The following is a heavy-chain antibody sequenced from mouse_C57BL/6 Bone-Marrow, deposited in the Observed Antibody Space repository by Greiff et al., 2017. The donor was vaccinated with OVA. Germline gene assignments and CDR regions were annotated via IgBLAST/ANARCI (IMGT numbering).Heavy chain of an antibody. CDR1: GYTFTNYW. Sequence: VQLQQSGAELVRPGTSVKMSCKASGYTFTNYWIGWAKQRPGHGLEWIGDIYPGGGYTNYNEKFKGKATLTADKSSSTAYMQFSSLTSEDSALYYCARGGNYPFDYWGQGTTLTVSS. CDR3: ARGGNYPFDY. D-gene: IGHD2-1*01. V-gene: IGHV1-63*01. CDR2: IYPGGGYT. J-gene: IGHJ2*01.